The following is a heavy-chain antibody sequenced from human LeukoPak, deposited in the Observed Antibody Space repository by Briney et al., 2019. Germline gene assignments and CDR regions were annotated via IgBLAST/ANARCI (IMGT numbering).Heavy chain of an antibody. J-gene: IGHJ4*02. CDR3: ARGGGYRDY. V-gene: IGHV4-34*01. D-gene: IGHD5-12*01. CDR2: INSSGST. Sequence: PSETLSLTCAVYGGSFSGYYWSWIRQPPGKGLEWIGEINSSGSTNYNPSLKSRVTISVDTSKNQFSLKLSSVTAADTAVYYCARGGGYRDYWGQGTLVTVSS. CDR1: GGSFSGYY.